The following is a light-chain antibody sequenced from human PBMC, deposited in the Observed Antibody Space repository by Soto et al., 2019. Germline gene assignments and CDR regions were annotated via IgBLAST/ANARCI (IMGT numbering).Light chain of an antibody. CDR2: RTF. V-gene: IGKV3-20*01. CDR3: QQYDTAPPT. CDR1: QPITSRY. J-gene: IGKJ5*01. Sequence: IVLTQSPGTLSLSPGERATLSCRASQPITSRYLAWYQHQPGQAPRLLIYRTFARAPGIPDRFSGGGSGTDFTLTISRLEREDFAVYYCQQYDTAPPTIGQGTRLEIK.